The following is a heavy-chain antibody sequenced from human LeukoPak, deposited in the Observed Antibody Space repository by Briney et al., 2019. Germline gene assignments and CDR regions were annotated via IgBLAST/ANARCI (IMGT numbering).Heavy chain of an antibody. CDR1: GGSISSYY. CDR3: ARRDYGGYVLDY. CDR2: IYYSGST. J-gene: IGHJ4*02. D-gene: IGHD4-17*01. Sequence: SETLSLTCTVSGGSISSYYWSWIRQPPGKGLEWIGYIYYSGSTNYNPSLKSRVTISVDTSKNQFSLKLSSVTAADTAVYYCARRDYGGYVLDYWGQGTLVTVSS. V-gene: IGHV4-59*01.